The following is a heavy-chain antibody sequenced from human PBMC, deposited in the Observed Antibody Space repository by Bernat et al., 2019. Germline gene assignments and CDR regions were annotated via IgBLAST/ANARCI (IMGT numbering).Heavy chain of an antibody. CDR2: IDPSDSYT. Sequence: EVQLVQSGADVKKPGESLRISCKGSGYSFTSYWISWVRQMPGKGLEWMGRIDPSDSYTNYSPSFQGHVTISADKSISTAYLQWSSLKASDTAMYYCARLEAGSLSPDYWYFDLWGRGTLVTVSS. CDR1: GYSFTSYW. J-gene: IGHJ2*01. V-gene: IGHV5-10-1*01. D-gene: IGHD6-19*01. CDR3: ARLEAGSLSPDYWYFDL.